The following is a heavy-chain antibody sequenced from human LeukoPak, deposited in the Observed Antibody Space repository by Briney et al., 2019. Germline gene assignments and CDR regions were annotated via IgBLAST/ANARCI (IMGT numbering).Heavy chain of an antibody. Sequence: ASVKVSCMASGYTFTGYYMHWVRQAPGQGLEWMGWINPNSGGTNYAQKFQGRVTMTRDTSISTAYMELSRLRSDDTAVYYCARELNRTPRDIVVVVAATPLFDYWGQGTLVTVSS. CDR3: ARELNRTPRDIVVVVAATPLFDY. J-gene: IGHJ4*02. CDR2: INPNSGGT. V-gene: IGHV1-2*02. D-gene: IGHD2-15*01. CDR1: GYTFTGYY.